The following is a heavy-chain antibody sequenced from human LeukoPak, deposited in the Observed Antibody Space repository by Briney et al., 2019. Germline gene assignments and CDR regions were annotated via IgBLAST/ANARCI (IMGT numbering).Heavy chain of an antibody. Sequence: GGSLRLSCAASRFSFSDYTMSWVRQLRGKGLEWVSGIRHSGVDSSYADSVKGRFTISKDNSKNMLYLQMNSLRDDDTGVYYCARDRRATPMYFFDFWGQGTPVTVSS. CDR2: IRHSGVDS. D-gene: IGHD2-15*01. V-gene: IGHV3-23*01. J-gene: IGHJ4*02. CDR1: RFSFSDYT. CDR3: ARDRRATPMYFFDF.